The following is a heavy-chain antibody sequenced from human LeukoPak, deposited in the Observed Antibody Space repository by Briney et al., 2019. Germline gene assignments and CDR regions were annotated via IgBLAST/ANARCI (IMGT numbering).Heavy chain of an antibody. J-gene: IGHJ3*02. Sequence: GGSLRLSCAASGFTFSSYWMSWVRQAPGRGLEWVANIRQDGSEKYYVDSVRGRFTISRDNAKNSLFLQMNSLKVVDTAVYYCARDIAVAPRDAFDIWGQGTMVTVSS. V-gene: IGHV3-7*04. CDR3: ARDIAVAPRDAFDI. CDR1: GFTFSSYW. CDR2: IRQDGSEK. D-gene: IGHD6-19*01.